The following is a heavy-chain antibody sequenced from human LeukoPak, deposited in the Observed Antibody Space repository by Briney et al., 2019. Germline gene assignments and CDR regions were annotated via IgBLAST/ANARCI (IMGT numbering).Heavy chain of an antibody. CDR1: GGTFSSYA. J-gene: IGHJ3*02. D-gene: IGHD3-22*01. Sequence: GASVKVSCKASGGTFSSYAISWVRQAPGQGLEWMGGINPNSGGTNYAQKFQGRVTMTRDTSISTAYMELSRLRSEDTAVYYCARDIIVVVTARRDARKTESAFDIWGQGTMVTVSS. CDR2: INPNSGGT. CDR3: ARDIIVVVTARRDARKTESAFDI. V-gene: IGHV1-2*02.